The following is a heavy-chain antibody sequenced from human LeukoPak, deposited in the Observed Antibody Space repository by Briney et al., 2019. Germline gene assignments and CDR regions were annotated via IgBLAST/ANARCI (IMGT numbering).Heavy chain of an antibody. J-gene: IGHJ4*02. D-gene: IGHD2-15*01. CDR2: ISSSGSTI. Sequence: GSLRLSCAASGFTFSSYEMNWVRQAPGKGLEWVSYISSSGSTINYADSVKGRFTISRDNAKNSLYLQMNSLRAEGTAVYYCARDPGCSGGSCYLGAFDYWGQGTLVTVSS. V-gene: IGHV3-48*03. CDR1: GFTFSSYE. CDR3: ARDPGCSGGSCYLGAFDY.